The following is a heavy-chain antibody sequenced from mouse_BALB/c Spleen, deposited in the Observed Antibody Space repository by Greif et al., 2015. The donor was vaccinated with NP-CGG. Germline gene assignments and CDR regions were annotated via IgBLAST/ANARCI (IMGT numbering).Heavy chain of an antibody. CDR3: ARWSRQLVLFFAY. V-gene: IGHV1-7*01. D-gene: IGHD3-2*01. Sequence: QVQLKQSGAELVKPGASGKMSCKASGYTFTSYWMHGEKQRPGQGLEWIGYINPSTGYIEYNQKFKDKATLTADKSSSTAYMQLSSLTSEDSAVYYCARWSRQLVLFFAYWGQGTLVTVSA. CDR2: INPSTGYI. CDR1: GYTFTSYW. J-gene: IGHJ3*01.